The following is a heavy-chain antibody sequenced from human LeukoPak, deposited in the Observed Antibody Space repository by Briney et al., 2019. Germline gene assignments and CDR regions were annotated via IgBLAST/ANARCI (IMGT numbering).Heavy chain of an antibody. CDR1: GYTLSGFY. J-gene: IGHJ5*02. Sequence: ASVKVSCKAFGYTLSGFYFHWVRQAPGQGLEWMGWIDPNSGGTKFAQQFQGRVSMTRDTSISTAYMELSRLGSDDTAVYYCAGVAEVHPNWFDPWGQGTLVTVSS. V-gene: IGHV1-2*02. CDR3: AGVAEVHPNWFDP. CDR2: IDPNSGGT.